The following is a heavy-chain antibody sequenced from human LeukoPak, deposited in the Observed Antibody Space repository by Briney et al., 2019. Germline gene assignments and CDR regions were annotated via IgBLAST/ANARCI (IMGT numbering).Heavy chain of an antibody. J-gene: IGHJ4*02. D-gene: IGHD1-14*01. Sequence: GGALRLSCAASIFTFCGHWVRGVRQAPGKGLGWVAKNRQGGSDKYYVDAVKGGFTIIRDNANNLLYQQINRLKGEETAVYYCTRDRSRAEDDWGQGTLVTVSS. CDR1: IFTFCGHW. CDR3: TRDRSRAEDD. V-gene: IGHV3-7*01. CDR2: NRQGGSDK.